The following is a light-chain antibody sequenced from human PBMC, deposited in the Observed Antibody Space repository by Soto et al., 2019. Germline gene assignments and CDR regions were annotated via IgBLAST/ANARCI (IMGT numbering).Light chain of an antibody. V-gene: IGKV3-15*01. CDR1: QSVSSN. CDR3: QQYNNWPYT. CDR2: GAS. J-gene: IGKJ2*01. Sequence: EIVMTQSPATLSVSPGERATLSCSASQSVSSNLAWYQQKPGQAPRLLIYGASTRATGIPARFSGSGSGIEFTLTISSLQSEDFAVYYCQQYNNWPYTFGQGTKLEIK.